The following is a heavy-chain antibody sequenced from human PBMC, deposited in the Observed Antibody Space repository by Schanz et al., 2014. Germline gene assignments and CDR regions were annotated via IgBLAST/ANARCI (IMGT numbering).Heavy chain of an antibody. D-gene: IGHD3-16*02. Sequence: EVQLVESGGGLVKPGGSLRLSCGVSGFTASSHSMNWVRQAPGKGLEWVSSISSRSSHIYYADSVKGRFTVSRDNAKNSVYLQMNGLRVEDTAVYYCAKQHSVRGVIYLNWFDSWGQGTLVTVSS. CDR1: GFTASSHS. J-gene: IGHJ5*01. V-gene: IGHV3-21*02. CDR3: AKQHSVRGVIYLNWFDS. CDR2: ISSRSSHI.